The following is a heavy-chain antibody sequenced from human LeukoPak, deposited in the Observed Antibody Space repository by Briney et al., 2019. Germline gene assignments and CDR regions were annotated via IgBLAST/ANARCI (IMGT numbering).Heavy chain of an antibody. D-gene: IGHD2-2*01. J-gene: IGHJ3*02. CDR3: ARAREGYCSSTSCQRAFDI. CDR1: GGSISSGGYY. Sequence: SETLSLTCTVSGGSISSGGYYWSWIRQHPGKGLEWIGYIYYSGSTYYNPSLKSRVTISVDTPKNQFSLKLSSVTAADTAVYYCARAREGYCSSTSCQRAFDIWGQGTMVTVSS. V-gene: IGHV4-31*03. CDR2: IYYSGST.